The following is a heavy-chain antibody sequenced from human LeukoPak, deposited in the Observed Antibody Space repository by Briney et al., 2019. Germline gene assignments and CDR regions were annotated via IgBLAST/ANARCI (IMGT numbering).Heavy chain of an antibody. CDR3: ASQSQQQLVTFDI. CDR2: IIPIFGTA. V-gene: IGHV1-69*05. Sequence: SVKVSCKASGGTFSSYAIIWVRQAPGQGLEWMGGIIPIFGTANYAQKFQGRVTITTDESTSTPYMELSSLRSEDTAVYYCASQSQQQLVTFDIWGQGTMVTVSS. D-gene: IGHD6-13*01. CDR1: GGTFSSYA. J-gene: IGHJ3*02.